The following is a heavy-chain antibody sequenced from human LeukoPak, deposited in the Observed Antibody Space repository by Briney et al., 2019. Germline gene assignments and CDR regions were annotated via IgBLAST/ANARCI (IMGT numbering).Heavy chain of an antibody. J-gene: IGHJ4*02. CDR3: ASGSGYGSGTYYFDY. CDR2: INPNSGGT. CDR1: GYTFTGYY. D-gene: IGHD3-10*01. V-gene: IGHV1-2*02. Sequence: ASVKVSCKASGYTFTGYYMHWVRQAPGQGLEWMGWINPNSGGTNYAQKFQGRVTMTRDTSISTAYMELSRLRSDDTAVYYCASGSGYGSGTYYFDYWGQGTLVTVSS.